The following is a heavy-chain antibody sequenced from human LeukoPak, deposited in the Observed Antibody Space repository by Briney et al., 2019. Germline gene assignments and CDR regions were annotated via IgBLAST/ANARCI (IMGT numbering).Heavy chain of an antibody. CDR2: IYYSGST. CDR1: GGSISSYY. D-gene: IGHD7-27*01. Sequence: SETLSLTCTVSGGSISSYYWSWIRQPPGKGLEWIGYIYYSGSTNHNPSLKSRVTISVDTSKNQFSLKLSSVTAADTAVYYCARTLVTGGSLAFDYWGQGTLVTVSS. J-gene: IGHJ4*02. CDR3: ARTLVTGGSLAFDY. V-gene: IGHV4-59*01.